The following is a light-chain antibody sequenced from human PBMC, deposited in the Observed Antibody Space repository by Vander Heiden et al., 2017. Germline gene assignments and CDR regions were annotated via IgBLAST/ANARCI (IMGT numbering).Light chain of an antibody. CDR3: QSYDSSLSGYVV. Sequence: HSVLTQPPSVSGAPGPRVTIPCTGSSSNIGAGYDVHWYQQLPGTAPKLLIYGNSNRPSGVPDRFSGSKSGTSASLAITGLQAEDEADYYCQSYDSSLSGYVVFGGGTKLTVL. V-gene: IGLV1-40*01. CDR1: SSNIGAGYD. CDR2: GNS. J-gene: IGLJ2*01.